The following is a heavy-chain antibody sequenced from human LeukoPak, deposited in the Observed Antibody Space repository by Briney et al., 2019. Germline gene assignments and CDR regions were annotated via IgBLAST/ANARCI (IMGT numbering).Heavy chain of an antibody. J-gene: IGHJ4*02. CDR1: GYTLTELS. V-gene: IGHV1-24*01. D-gene: IGHD2-21*02. CDR3: ATRELAYCGGDCSLDYFDY. CDR2: FDPEDGET. Sequence: ASVKVSCKVSGYTLTELSMYWVRQAPGKGLEWMGGFDPEDGETIYAQKFQGRVTMTEDTSTDTAYMELSSLRSEDTAVYYCATRELAYCGGDCSLDYFDYWGQGTLVTVSS.